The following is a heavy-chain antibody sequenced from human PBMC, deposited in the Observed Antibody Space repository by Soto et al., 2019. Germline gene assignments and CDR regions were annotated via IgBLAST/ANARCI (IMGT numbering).Heavy chain of an antibody. CDR1: GISISRGGSY. J-gene: IGHJ4*02. V-gene: IGHV4-31*03. D-gene: IGHD2-15*01. CDR2: IHYDGET. Sequence: QVQLQESGPGLVKPSQTLSLTCSVSGISISRGGSYWGWIRQHAGKGLEWIGYIHYDGETFFNPSHESRLSISADTSKNQFSLKLISVTAADTAVYYCARSVVGAQSPTDYWGQGILVTVSS. CDR3: ARSVVGAQSPTDY.